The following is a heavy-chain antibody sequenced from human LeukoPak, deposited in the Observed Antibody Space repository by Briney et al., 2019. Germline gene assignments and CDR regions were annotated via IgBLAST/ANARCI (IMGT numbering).Heavy chain of an antibody. Sequence: GGSLRLSCAASGFTFSRYGMHWVRQAPGKGLEWVAVIWNDGSNKYYADSVKGRFTISRDNYKSMLYLQMDSLRDEDTALYYWARDYIAVAVADHPGGNWFDPRGQGALVTVSS. CDR2: IWNDGSNK. CDR3: ARDYIAVAVADHPGGNWFDP. V-gene: IGHV3-33*01. CDR1: GFTFSRYG. J-gene: IGHJ5*02. D-gene: IGHD6-19*01.